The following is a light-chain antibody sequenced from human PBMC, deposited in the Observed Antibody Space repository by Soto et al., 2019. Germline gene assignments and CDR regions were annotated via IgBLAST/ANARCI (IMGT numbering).Light chain of an antibody. CDR1: TGAVTSGHY. V-gene: IGLV7-46*01. CDR3: LLIYSGVPV. CDR2: DGN. Sequence: QAVVTQEPSLTVSPGGTVTLTCGSSTGAVTSGHYPYWFQQKPGQAPRTLIYDGNNKHSWTPVRFSGSLLGGKAALTLSGAQPEDEAEYYCLLIYSGVPVFGGGTKLTVL. J-gene: IGLJ3*02.